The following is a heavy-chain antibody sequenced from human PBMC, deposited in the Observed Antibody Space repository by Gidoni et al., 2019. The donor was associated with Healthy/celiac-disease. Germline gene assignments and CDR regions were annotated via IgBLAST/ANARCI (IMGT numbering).Heavy chain of an antibody. CDR3: ARAMGYCSSTSCYEWFDP. CDR1: GGSISSYY. CDR2: IYYSGST. J-gene: IGHJ5*02. V-gene: IGHV4-59*01. D-gene: IGHD2-2*01. Sequence: QVQLQASGPGLVKPSETLSLTCTVSGGSISSYYWSWIRQPPGKGLEWIGYIYYSGSTNYNPSLKSRVTISVDTSKNQFSLKLSSVTAADTAVYYCARAMGYCSSTSCYEWFDPWGQGTLVTVSS.